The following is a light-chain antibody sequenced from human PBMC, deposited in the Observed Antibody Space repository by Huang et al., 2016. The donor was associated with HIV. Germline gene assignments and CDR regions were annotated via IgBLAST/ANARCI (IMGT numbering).Light chain of an antibody. CDR1: QNINNY. V-gene: IGKV1-39*01. CDR3: QQSYSSPQET. J-gene: IGKJ2*01. Sequence: DIQMTQSPSSLSASVGDRVTITCRASQNINNYLNWYLQKPGKAPKLLIYAASSLQTGVPSRFSGSGSGTDFTLTISSLQPEDFATYYCQQSYSSPQETFGQGTKLEIK. CDR2: AAS.